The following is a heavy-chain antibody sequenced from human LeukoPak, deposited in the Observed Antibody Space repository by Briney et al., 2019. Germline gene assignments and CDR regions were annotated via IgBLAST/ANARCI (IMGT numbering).Heavy chain of an antibody. D-gene: IGHD3-3*01. V-gene: IGHV7-4-1*02. Sequence: ASVKVSCKASGYTFTSYAMNWVRQAPGQGLEWMGWINTNTGNPTYAQGFTGRFVFSLDTSVSTAYLQISSLKAEDTAVYYCARDPLYSYYDFWSGYAGNWFDPWGQGTLVTVSS. J-gene: IGHJ5*02. CDR2: INTNTGNP. CDR3: ARDPLYSYYDFWSGYAGNWFDP. CDR1: GYTFTSYA.